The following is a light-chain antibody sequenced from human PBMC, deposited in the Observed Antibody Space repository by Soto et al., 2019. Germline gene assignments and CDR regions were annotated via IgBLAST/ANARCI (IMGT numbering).Light chain of an antibody. Sequence: QSVLTQPAAVSGSPGQSITISCTGTSRDVGGYNYVSWYQQHPGNAPKLMIYEVSNRPSGVSNRFSGSKSGNTASLTISGLQAEDEADYYCSSETSSSTWVFGGGTKLTVL. CDR1: SRDVGGYNY. J-gene: IGLJ3*02. CDR3: SSETSSSTWV. V-gene: IGLV2-14*01. CDR2: EVS.